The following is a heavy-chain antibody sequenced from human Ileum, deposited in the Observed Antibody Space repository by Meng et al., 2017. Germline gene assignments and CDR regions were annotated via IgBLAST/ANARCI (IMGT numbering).Heavy chain of an antibody. V-gene: IGHV3-7*01. J-gene: IGHJ4*02. CDR3: ARDAGTMEY. CDR2: IKQDGSEK. D-gene: IGHD1-1*01. Sequence: GESLKISCAASGFTFSSHWMSWVRQAPGKGLEWVANIKQDGSEKYYVDSVKGRFTISRDNAKNSLYLQMNSLRAEDTALYYCARDAGTMEYWGQGTLVTVLL. CDR1: GFTFSSHW.